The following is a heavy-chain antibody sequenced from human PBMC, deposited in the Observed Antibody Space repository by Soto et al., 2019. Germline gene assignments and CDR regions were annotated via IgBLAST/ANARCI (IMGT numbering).Heavy chain of an antibody. Sequence: EVQLVESGGGLVQPGGSLTLSCAASGFTFSGSAMHWVRQASGKGLEWVGRIKSKANSYATAYTASVKGRFTISRDDSKITAYLQMNSLKNEDTAVYYCSRLPDTTAGMDVWGQGTTVTVSS. CDR1: GFTFSGSA. J-gene: IGHJ6*02. D-gene: IGHD4-4*01. V-gene: IGHV3-73*02. CDR3: SRLPDTTAGMDV. CDR2: IKSKANSYAT.